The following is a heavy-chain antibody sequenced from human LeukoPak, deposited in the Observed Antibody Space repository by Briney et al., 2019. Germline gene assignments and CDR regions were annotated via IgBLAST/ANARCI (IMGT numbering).Heavy chain of an antibody. D-gene: IGHD3-22*01. CDR1: GFTFGDYA. Sequence: PGRSLRLSCTASGFTFGDYAMSWVRQAPGKGLEWVGFIRSKASGGTTEYAASVKGRFTISRDDSKSIAYLQMNSLKTEDTAVYYCTRGFYYDSSGYYYPVGYFDYWGQGTLVTVSS. V-gene: IGHV3-49*04. CDR3: TRGFYYDSSGYYYPVGYFDY. J-gene: IGHJ4*02. CDR2: IRSKASGGTT.